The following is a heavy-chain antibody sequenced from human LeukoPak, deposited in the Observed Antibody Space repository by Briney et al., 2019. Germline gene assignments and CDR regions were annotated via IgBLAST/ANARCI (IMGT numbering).Heavy chain of an antibody. CDR1: GGSISSYY. Sequence: SETLSLTCTVSGGSISSYYWSWIRQPPGKGLEWIGYIYYSRNTNYNPSLKSRVTISVDTSKNQFSLKLSSVTAADTAVYYCAKDRQWVGNFDYWGQGTLVTVSS. J-gene: IGHJ4*02. D-gene: IGHD6-19*01. V-gene: IGHV4-59*01. CDR2: IYYSRNT. CDR3: AKDRQWVGNFDY.